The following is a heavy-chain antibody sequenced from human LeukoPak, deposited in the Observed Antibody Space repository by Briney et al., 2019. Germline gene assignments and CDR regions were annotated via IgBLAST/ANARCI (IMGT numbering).Heavy chain of an antibody. V-gene: IGHV7-4-1*02. CDR1: GYTFTSYA. CDR3: ARDLGVLRFLEWLSSDYYYGMDV. D-gene: IGHD3-3*01. CDR2: INTNTGNP. Sequence: ASVNVSCKASGYTFTSYAMNWVRQAPGQGLEWMGWINTNTGNPTYAQGFTGRFVFSLDTSVSTAYLQISSLKAEDTAVYYCARDLGVLRFLEWLSSDYYYGMDVWGQGTTVTVSS. J-gene: IGHJ6*02.